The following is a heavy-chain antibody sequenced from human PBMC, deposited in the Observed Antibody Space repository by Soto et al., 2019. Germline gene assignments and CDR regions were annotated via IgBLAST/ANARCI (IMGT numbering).Heavy chain of an antibody. CDR3: ATSSGSGYRAFDY. CDR1: GDTFSFYS. CDR2: VNPILSMS. J-gene: IGHJ4*02. V-gene: IGHV1-69*04. D-gene: IGHD3-10*01. Sequence: QVQLVQYGAEVKRPGSSVKVSCKASGDTFSFYSINWVRQAPGLGLEWMGRVNPILSMSNYAQRFQGRVTMTADKSTSTAYMELSGLRSEDTAMYYCATSSGSGYRAFDYWGQGALVTVSS.